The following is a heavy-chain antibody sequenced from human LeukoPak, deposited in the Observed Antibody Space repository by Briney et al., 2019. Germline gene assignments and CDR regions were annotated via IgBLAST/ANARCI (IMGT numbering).Heavy chain of an antibody. J-gene: IGHJ3*02. CDR1: GYSINSGYY. Sequence: SETLSLTCTVSGYSINSGYYWGWIRQPPGKGLEWIAIIYHSGSTYYNPSLKSRVTISVDTSKNQFSLNLSSVTAADTAVYYCARDSSSWSLGAFDIWGQGTMVTVSS. CDR2: IYHSGST. V-gene: IGHV4-38-2*02. CDR3: ARDSSSWSLGAFDI. D-gene: IGHD6-13*01.